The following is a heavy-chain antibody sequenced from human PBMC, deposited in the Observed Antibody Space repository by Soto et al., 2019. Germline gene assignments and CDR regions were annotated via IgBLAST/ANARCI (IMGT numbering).Heavy chain of an antibody. CDR2: IKRKKNGGTT. D-gene: IGHD6-19*01. CDR3: TTATRIDSRGWYLIDY. CDR1: GFTFSNAW. Sequence: GGSLRLSCAASGFTFSNAWMNWVRQAPGKGLEWVGRIKRKKNGGTTGNAAPVKGRFTIKRKDSKKTLYLQMNSLKTEDTAVYYCTTATRIDSRGWYLIDYWGQGTLVTVSS. J-gene: IGHJ4*02. V-gene: IGHV3-15*07.